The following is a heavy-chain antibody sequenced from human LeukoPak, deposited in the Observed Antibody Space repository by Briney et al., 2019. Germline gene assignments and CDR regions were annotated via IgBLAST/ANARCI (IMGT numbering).Heavy chain of an antibody. Sequence: ASVKVSCKASGYTFTGYYMHWVRQAPGQGLGWLDWINPNSGGTNYAQKFQGRVTMTRDTSISTAYMELSSLRSEDTAVYYCARGLTSGWYLYYYYYMDVWGKGTTVTISS. D-gene: IGHD6-19*01. CDR1: GYTFTGYY. V-gene: IGHV1-2*02. J-gene: IGHJ6*03. CDR3: ARGLTSGWYLYYYYYMDV. CDR2: INPNSGGT.